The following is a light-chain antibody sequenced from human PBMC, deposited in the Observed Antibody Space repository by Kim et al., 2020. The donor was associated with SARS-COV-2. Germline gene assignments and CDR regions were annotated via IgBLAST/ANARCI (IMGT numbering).Light chain of an antibody. V-gene: IGLV1-44*01. J-gene: IGLJ3*02. CDR3: ATWDVTLNGWV. Sequence: GLRVTMSCSGSSSNVGRHIVNWYQQLPGTAPKVFIYNVNQRPSGVPDRFSGSRSGTSASLAISGLQSEDEADYYCATWDVTLNGWVFGGGTQLTVL. CDR1: SSNVGRHI. CDR2: NVN.